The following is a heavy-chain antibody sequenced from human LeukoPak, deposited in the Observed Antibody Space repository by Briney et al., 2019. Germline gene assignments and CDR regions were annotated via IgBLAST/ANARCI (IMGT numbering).Heavy chain of an antibody. Sequence: GGSLRLSCAASGFTFSSYVMSGARQAPGKGREWVSAISDSGGSTYYAASVKGRFTISRDNSQNTLYLQMSSLRAEGTAVYCCAKGIVGATMDWFGPWGKGNLVTVSS. CDR2: ISDSGGST. CDR3: AKGIVGATMDWFGP. CDR1: GFTFSSYV. J-gene: IGHJ5*02. V-gene: IGHV3-23*01. D-gene: IGHD1-26*01.